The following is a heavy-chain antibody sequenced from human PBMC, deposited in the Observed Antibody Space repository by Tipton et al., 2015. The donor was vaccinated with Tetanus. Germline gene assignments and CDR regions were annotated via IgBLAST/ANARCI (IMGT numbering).Heavy chain of an antibody. J-gene: IGHJ5*02. Sequence: GLVKPSETLSLTCTVSGGSISSSSYYWGWIRQPPGKGLEWIGNIYYSGSTYYNPSLKSRVTISVDTSKNQFSLKLSSVTAADTAVYYCARHAPMVRGVIISRTYNWFDPWGQGTLVTVSS. V-gene: IGHV4-39*01. CDR2: IYYSGST. CDR3: ARHAPMVRGVIISRTYNWFDP. D-gene: IGHD3-10*01. CDR1: GGSISSSSYY.